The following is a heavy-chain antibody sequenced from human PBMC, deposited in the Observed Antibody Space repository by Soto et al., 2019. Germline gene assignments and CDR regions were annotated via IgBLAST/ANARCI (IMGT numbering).Heavy chain of an antibody. CDR2: INQSGTT. Sequence: PSETLSLTCGVYGGSFSGYYWSWLRQPPGKGLEWIGEINQSGTTNYNPSLKSRATISIDTSENRVSLKLSSLTAADTAVYYCARGGLGSVTTSLDYWGRGTLVTVSS. J-gene: IGHJ4*02. CDR1: GGSFSGYY. CDR3: ARGGLGSVTTSLDY. D-gene: IGHD3-10*01. V-gene: IGHV4-34*01.